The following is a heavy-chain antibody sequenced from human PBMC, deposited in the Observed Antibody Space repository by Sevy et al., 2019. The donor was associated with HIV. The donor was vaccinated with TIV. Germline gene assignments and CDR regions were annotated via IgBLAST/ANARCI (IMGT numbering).Heavy chain of an antibody. CDR3: ARGERWLDYYYMDV. V-gene: IGHV1-69*06. CDR1: GGTFSSYA. J-gene: IGHJ6*03. Sequence: ASVKVSCKASGGTFSSYAISWVRQAPGQGLEWMGGIIPIFGTANYAQKFQGRVTITADKSTSTAYMELSSLRSEDTAVYYCARGERWLDYYYMDVWGKGTTVTVSS. CDR2: IIPIFGTA. D-gene: IGHD6-19*01.